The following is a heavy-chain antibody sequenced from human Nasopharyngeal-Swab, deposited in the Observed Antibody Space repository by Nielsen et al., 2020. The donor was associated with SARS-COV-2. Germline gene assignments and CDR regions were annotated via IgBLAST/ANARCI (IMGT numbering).Heavy chain of an antibody. CDR1: GGSISSGSYY. D-gene: IGHD6-13*01. CDR3: AKKDKLQHLDAFDI. Sequence: SETLSLTCTVSGGSISSGSYYRSWLRQPAGKGLECIGSILTNGSTNYNPSLKSRITISVDTSKNQFSLMLSSVAAADTAVYYCAKKDKLQHLDAFDIWGQGTVVTVSS. V-gene: IGHV4-61*02. J-gene: IGHJ3*02. CDR2: ILTNGST.